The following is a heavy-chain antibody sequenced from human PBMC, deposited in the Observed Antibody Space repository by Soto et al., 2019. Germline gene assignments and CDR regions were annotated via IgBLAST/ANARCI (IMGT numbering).Heavy chain of an antibody. CDR2: INPSGST. CDR1: GGSFSGYY. V-gene: IGHV4-34*01. D-gene: IGHD4-17*01. CDR3: ARGRDGGAAN. J-gene: IGHJ4*02. Sequence: QVQLQQWGAGLLKPSETLSLTCAVYGGSFSGYYWSWIRQPPGKGLEWIGEINPSGSTNYTPSLKSRVTMSGDMPKNQFSLKLTSVTAADTAVYYCARGRDGGAANWGQGTLVTVSS.